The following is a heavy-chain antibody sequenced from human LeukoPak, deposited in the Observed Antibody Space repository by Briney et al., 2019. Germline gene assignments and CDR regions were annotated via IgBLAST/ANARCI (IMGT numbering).Heavy chain of an antibody. CDR1: GGTFSSYA. J-gene: IGHJ4*02. Sequence: GASVKVSCKASGGTFSSYAISWVRQAPGQGLEWMGRIIPIFGTANYAQKSQGRVTITADESTSTAYMELSSLRSEDTAVYYCARALPGYSGYDPLDYWGQGTLVTVSS. D-gene: IGHD5-12*01. CDR2: IIPIFGTA. V-gene: IGHV1-69*13. CDR3: ARALPGYSGYDPLDY.